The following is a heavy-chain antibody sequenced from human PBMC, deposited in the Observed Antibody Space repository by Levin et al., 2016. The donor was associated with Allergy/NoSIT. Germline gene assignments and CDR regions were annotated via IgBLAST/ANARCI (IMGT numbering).Heavy chain of an antibody. CDR3: ARSERGSGDAFDI. D-gene: IGHD3-16*01. J-gene: IGHJ3*02. V-gene: IGHV4-39*01. CDR2: IHYSGIS. Sequence: SETLSLTCTVSGGSFSSSAYYWGWIRQPPGKGLEWIGSIHYSGISYFSPSLKSRVTRSVDTSKNQFSLNLNSVTAADTAVYYCARSERGSGDAFDIWGQGTTVTVSS. CDR1: GGSFSSSAYY.